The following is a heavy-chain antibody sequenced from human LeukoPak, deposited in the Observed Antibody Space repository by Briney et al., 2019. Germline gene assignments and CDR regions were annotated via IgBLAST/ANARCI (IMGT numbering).Heavy chain of an antibody. D-gene: IGHD3-3*01. V-gene: IGHV4-59*11. Sequence: SETLSLTCALSGGSISSHYWSWIPQPPGKGLEWIGYIYYSGSTNYNPSLKSRVTISVDTSKNQFSLKLSSVAAADTAVYYCARSTSFWSGYYPFDYWGQGTLVTVSS. CDR2: IYYSGST. CDR1: GGSISSHY. J-gene: IGHJ4*02. CDR3: ARSTSFWSGYYPFDY.